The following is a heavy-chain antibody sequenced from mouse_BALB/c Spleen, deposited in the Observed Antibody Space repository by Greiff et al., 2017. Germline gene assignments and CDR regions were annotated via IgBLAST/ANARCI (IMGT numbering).Heavy chain of an antibody. Sequence: VQLQESGAELVRPGSSVKISCKASGYAFSSYWMNWVKQRPGQGLEWIGQIYPGDGDTNYNGKFKGKATLTADKSSSTAYMQLSSLTSEDSAVYFCARRGRDYAMDYWGQGTSVTVSS. V-gene: IGHV1-80*01. CDR2: IYPGDGDT. CDR1: GYAFSSYW. J-gene: IGHJ4*01. CDR3: ARRGRDYAMDY.